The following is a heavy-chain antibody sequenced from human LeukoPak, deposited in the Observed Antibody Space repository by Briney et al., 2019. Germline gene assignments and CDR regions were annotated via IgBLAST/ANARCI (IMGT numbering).Heavy chain of an antibody. V-gene: IGHV3-7*01. J-gene: IGHJ4*02. Sequence: GGSLRLSCAASGFTFSTYWMAWVRPAPGRGREWVANIKQDGSEKYYVDSVKGRFTISRDNAKNSLYLQMNSLRAEDTAVYCCARDNLGALDYWGQGTLVTVSS. D-gene: IGHD1-26*01. CDR3: ARDNLGALDY. CDR1: GFTFSTYW. CDR2: IKQDGSEK.